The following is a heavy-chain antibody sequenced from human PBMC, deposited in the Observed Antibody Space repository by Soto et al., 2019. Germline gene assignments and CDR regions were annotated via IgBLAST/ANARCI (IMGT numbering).Heavy chain of an antibody. CDR2: ISGSGGIT. Sequence: PGGSLRLSCAASGFTFSSYAMSGVRQAPGKGLEWVSAISGSGGITYCADSVKGRFTISRDNSKNTMYLQMNSLRAEDTAVYYCAKAGIAAAVLGFDYWGQGTMLTVSS. D-gene: IGHD6-13*01. V-gene: IGHV3-23*01. CDR3: AKAGIAAAVLGFDY. J-gene: IGHJ4*02. CDR1: GFTFSSYA.